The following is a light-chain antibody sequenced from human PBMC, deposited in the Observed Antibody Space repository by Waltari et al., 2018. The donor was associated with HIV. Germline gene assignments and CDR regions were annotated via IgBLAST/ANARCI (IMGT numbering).Light chain of an antibody. CDR1: ALPKQY. CDR2: KDN. V-gene: IGLV3-25*03. CDR3: QSADSTGSYPDV. J-gene: IGLJ1*01. Sequence: ITCSGDALPKQYAYWYQQKPGQAPLLVIYKDNERPSGIPERFSGSSSGTTVTLTISGVHTEDEADYYCQSADSTGSYPDVFGTGTKVTVL.